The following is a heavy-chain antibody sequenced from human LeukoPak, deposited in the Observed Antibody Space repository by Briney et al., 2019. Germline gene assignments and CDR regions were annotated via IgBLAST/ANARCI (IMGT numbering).Heavy chain of an antibody. D-gene: IGHD6-13*01. CDR2: IYYSGST. CDR1: GGSISSYY. CDR3: ARHRGYSSSWDLGWFDP. Sequence: SETLSLTCTVSGGSISSYYWSWIRQPPGKGLEWIGYIYYSGSTNYNPSLKSRVTISVDTSKNQFSLKLSSVTAADMAVYYCARHRGYSSSWDLGWFDPWGQGTLVTVSS. V-gene: IGHV4-59*08. J-gene: IGHJ5*02.